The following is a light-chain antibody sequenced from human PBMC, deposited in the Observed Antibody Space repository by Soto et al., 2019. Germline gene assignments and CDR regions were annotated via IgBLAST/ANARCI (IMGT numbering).Light chain of an antibody. V-gene: IGLV1-47*01. CDR2: YNN. J-gene: IGLJ1*01. Sequence: QPVLTQPPSASGTPGQRVTLSCSGGSSNIGKNYVYWYQQVPGAAPKLLIYYNNQRPSGVPDRFSGSKSGTSASLAISGLRSEDEADYYCAAWDDRLSGYFFAAGTKLTVL. CDR1: SSNIGKNY. CDR3: AAWDDRLSGYF.